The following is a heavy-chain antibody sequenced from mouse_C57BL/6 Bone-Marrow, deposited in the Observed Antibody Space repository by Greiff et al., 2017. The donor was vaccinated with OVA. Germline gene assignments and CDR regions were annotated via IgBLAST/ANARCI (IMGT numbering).Heavy chain of an antibody. Sequence: QVQLQQPGAELVKPGASVKLSCKASGYTFTSYWMHWVKQRPGQGLEWIGKINPNSGGTNYNQKFKSKATLTVDKSSSTAYMQLSSLTSEDSAVDYCARGNGNEGVAGFAYWGQGTLVTVPA. V-gene: IGHV1-64*01. CDR2: INPNSGGT. CDR3: ARGNGNEGVAGFAY. CDR1: GYTFTSYW. J-gene: IGHJ3*01. D-gene: IGHD2-1*01.